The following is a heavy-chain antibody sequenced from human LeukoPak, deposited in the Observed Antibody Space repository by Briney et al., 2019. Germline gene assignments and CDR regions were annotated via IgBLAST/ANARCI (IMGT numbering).Heavy chain of an antibody. V-gene: IGHV3-23*01. J-gene: IGHJ4*02. CDR3: AKSRATGTYPGRFDY. CDR2: LSGSGKYT. Sequence: GGSWSPSLEAPGFTFSSMVMSWVGQAPGRGLEWASSLSGSGKYTFYADSVKGRFTISRDNSRNELFLQMNSLTSGDTAEYYCAKSRATGTYPGRFDYWGLGILVTVSS. CDR1: GFTFSSMV. D-gene: IGHD3-10*01.